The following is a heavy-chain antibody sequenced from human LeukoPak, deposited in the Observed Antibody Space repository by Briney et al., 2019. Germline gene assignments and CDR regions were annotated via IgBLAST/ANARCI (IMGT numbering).Heavy chain of an antibody. V-gene: IGHV3-7*01. D-gene: IGHD6-13*01. CDR1: GFTFSNSW. CDR3: ARDGFVGAADY. J-gene: IGHJ4*02. CDR2: IKQDGSEE. Sequence: GGSLRLSCAASGFTFSNSWMTWVRQAPGKGLEWVANIKQDGSEEYYVDSVKGRFSISRDNAKNSLYLQMNSLRVEDTAVFYCARDGFVGAADYWGQGTLVTVSS.